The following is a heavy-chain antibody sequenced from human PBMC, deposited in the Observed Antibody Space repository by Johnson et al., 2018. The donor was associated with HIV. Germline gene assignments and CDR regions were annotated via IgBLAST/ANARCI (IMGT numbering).Heavy chain of an antibody. J-gene: IGHJ3*01. Sequence: QVQLVESGGGVVQPERSLRLSCAASEFSFSTYAMRWVRQAPGKGLEGVAVISDDGTNTDYADAVKGRCTISRDNSKNTLYLQMKSLRAEDTAVYYCVRDGNYYDRSGYRVDAFDVWGQGTMVTVSS. CDR2: ISDDGTNT. CDR3: VRDGNYYDRSGYRVDAFDV. D-gene: IGHD3-22*01. V-gene: IGHV3-30-3*01. CDR1: EFSFSTYA.